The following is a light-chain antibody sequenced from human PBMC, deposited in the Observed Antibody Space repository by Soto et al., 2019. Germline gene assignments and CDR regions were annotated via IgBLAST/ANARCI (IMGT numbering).Light chain of an antibody. CDR2: AAS. Sequence: EIQVTQNTSLLCGSVGERRSMTSRASQGISSYLAWYQQKPGKAPKLLIYAASTLQSGVPSRFSGSGSGTEFTLTSSSLQPEDFATYFCQQLNSYLTFGGGTKVDI. V-gene: IGKV1-9*01. CDR1: QGISSY. J-gene: IGKJ4*01. CDR3: QQLNSYLT.